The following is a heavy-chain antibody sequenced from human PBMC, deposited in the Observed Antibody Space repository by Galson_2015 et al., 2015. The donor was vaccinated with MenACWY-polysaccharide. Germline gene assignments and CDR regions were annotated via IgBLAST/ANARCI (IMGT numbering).Heavy chain of an antibody. J-gene: IGHJ4*02. V-gene: IGHV1-8*01. CDR2: MNPNSGNT. D-gene: IGHD2-21*01. Sequence: SVKVSCKASGYKFTSYDINWVRQATGQGLEWMGWMNPNSGNTGYAQKFQGRVTMTSNSAITTAYMELSSLRSEVTAVYYCARVIARKYTFADSWGQGTLVTVSS. CDR1: GYKFTSYD. CDR3: ARVIARKYTFADS.